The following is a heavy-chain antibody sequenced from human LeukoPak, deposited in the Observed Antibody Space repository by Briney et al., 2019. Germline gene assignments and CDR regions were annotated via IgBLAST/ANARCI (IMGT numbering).Heavy chain of an antibody. CDR3: ARDGPSQGSSTSCYS. CDR1: GGTFSSYA. V-gene: IGHV1-69*13. J-gene: IGHJ4*02. D-gene: IGHD2-2*01. Sequence: SVKVSCKASGGTFSSYAISWVRQAPGQGLEWMGGIIPIFGTANYAQKFQGGVTITADESTSTAYMELSSLRSEDTAVYYCARDGPSQGSSTSCYSWGQGTLVTVSS. CDR2: IIPIFGTA.